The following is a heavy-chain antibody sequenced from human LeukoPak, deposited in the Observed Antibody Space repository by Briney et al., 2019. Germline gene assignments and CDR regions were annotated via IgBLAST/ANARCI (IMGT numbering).Heavy chain of an antibody. CDR3: AKDGRFGEY. Sequence: GGSLRLSCVASGFTFSSYGMYWVRQAPGKGLEWVAFIRYDGSNKDYADPVKGRFTISRDNSKNTLYLQMSSLRAEDAALYYCAKDGRFGEYWGQGTLVTVSS. D-gene: IGHD3-10*01. CDR1: GFTFSSYG. J-gene: IGHJ4*02. CDR2: IRYDGSNK. V-gene: IGHV3-30*02.